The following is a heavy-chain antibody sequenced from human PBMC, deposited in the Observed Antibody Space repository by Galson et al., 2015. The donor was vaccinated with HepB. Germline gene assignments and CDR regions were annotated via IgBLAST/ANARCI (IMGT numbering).Heavy chain of an antibody. CDR2: INPSGGST. CDR1: GYTFTSYY. D-gene: IGHD6-19*01. CDR3: ARDGPDSIAVAGFDY. J-gene: IGHJ4*02. V-gene: IGHV1-46*04. Sequence: SVKVSCKASGYTFTSYYMHWVRQAPGQGLEWMGIINPSGGSTSYAQKLQGRVTMTRDTSTSTVYMELSSLRSEDTAVYYCARDGPDSIAVAGFDYWGQGTLVTVSS.